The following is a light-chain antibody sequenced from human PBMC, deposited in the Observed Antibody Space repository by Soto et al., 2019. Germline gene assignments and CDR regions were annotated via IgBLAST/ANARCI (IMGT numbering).Light chain of an antibody. V-gene: IGKV1-9*01. CDR2: DAS. J-gene: IGKJ5*01. Sequence: DIQLTQSPSFLSASVGDRVTITCRASQDIASYLAWYQQEPGKAPKVLIYDASTLASGVPSRFSGSESGTEFTLTISSLQPEDFATYYSQQLNAYSITFGQGTRLEIK. CDR1: QDIASY. CDR3: QQLNAYSIT.